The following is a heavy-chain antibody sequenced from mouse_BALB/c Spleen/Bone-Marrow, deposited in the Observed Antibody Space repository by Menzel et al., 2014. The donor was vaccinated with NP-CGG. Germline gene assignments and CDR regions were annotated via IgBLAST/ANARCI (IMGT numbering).Heavy chain of an antibody. CDR3: ARRDYYGSTYGFDY. CDR1: GYSLTSYY. V-gene: IGHV1-66*01. CDR2: IFPRNGST. J-gene: IGHJ2*01. Sequence: QVQLKESGPELVKPGASVKISCKASGYSLTSYYIHWVKQRPGQGLEWIGWIFPRNGSTKYDEKFKGKATLTADTSSSTAYMQLSSLTSEDSAVYFCARRDYYGSTYGFDYWGQGTTLTVSS. D-gene: IGHD1-1*01.